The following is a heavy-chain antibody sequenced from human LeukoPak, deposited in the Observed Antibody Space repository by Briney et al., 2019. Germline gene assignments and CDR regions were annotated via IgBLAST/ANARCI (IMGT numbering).Heavy chain of an antibody. CDR3: ARALGAFDI. CDR2: ISHSGST. V-gene: IGHV4-34*01. CDR1: GGSFSFYY. Sequence: SETLSLTCGVSGGSFSFYYWGWIRQPPGKGLEWIGEISHSGSTNYNPSLKSRVNISLDTSENQFSLKLSSVTAADSAVYYCARALGAFDIWGQGTMVTVSS. J-gene: IGHJ3*02.